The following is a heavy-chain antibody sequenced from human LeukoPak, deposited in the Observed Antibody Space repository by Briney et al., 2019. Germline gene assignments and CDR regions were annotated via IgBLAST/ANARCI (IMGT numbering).Heavy chain of an antibody. J-gene: IGHJ4*02. CDR3: AKDPRREAAGSFDC. Sequence: GGSPRLSCAASGFTFSSSGMRWVRQAPGEGLGWVAFILYDGSNKYYADSVKGRFTISRDNSKNTLYLQMNSLRGEDTAVYYCAKDPRREAAGSFDCWGQGTLVTVSS. V-gene: IGHV3-30*02. D-gene: IGHD6-13*01. CDR2: ILYDGSNK. CDR1: GFTFSSSG.